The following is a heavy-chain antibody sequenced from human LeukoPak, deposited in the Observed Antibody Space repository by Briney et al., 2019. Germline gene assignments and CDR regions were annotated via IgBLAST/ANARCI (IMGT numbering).Heavy chain of an antibody. V-gene: IGHV4-59*01. J-gene: IGHJ5*02. CDR1: GGSISSYY. D-gene: IGHD1-26*01. CDR2: IFYSGVT. CDR3: ASAVDRELNWFDP. Sequence: PSETLSLTCTVSGGSISSYYWSWMRQPPGKGLEWIAFIFYSGVTKYSPSLQSRVTISVDTSKNQFSLKLTSVTAADTAVYYCASAVDRELNWFDPWGQGTLVTVSS.